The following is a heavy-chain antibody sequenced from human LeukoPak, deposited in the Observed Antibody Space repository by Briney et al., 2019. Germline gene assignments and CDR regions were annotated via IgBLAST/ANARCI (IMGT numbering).Heavy chain of an antibody. CDR1: GFTFTNYW. CDR3: ARDGEYRSGWLFDY. Sequence: GGSLRLSCAASGFTFTNYWMHWVRQAPGKGLEWVAVISYDGSNKYYADSVKGRFTISRDNSKNTLYLQMNSLRAEDTAVYYCARDGEYRSGWLFDYWGQGTLVTVSS. J-gene: IGHJ4*02. CDR2: ISYDGSNK. V-gene: IGHV3-30*03. D-gene: IGHD6-19*01.